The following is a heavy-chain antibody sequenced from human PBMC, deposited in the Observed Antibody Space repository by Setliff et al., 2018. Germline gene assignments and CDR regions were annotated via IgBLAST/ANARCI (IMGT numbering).Heavy chain of an antibody. CDR1: DGSVTESF. J-gene: IGHJ6*02. D-gene: IGHD6-19*01. V-gene: IGHV4-4*07. CDR3: ARGPDLTAVGATYFYGMDV. Sequence: SETLSLTCTVSDGSVTESFWSWIRQPAGRGLEWIGRMIVSGGADYNPSLKSRVTMSVDSPNDKFSLNLSSVSAADTAVYYCARGPDLTAVGATYFYGMDVWGQGATVTVSS. CDR2: MIVSGGA.